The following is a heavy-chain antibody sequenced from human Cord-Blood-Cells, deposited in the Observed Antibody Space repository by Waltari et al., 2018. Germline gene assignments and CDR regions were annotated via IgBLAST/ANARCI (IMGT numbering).Heavy chain of an antibody. CDR3: ARVGSYNWFDP. CDR2: IYTSGST. V-gene: IGHV4-61*09. CDR1: GGSISSGSYY. J-gene: IGHJ5*02. Sequence: QVQLQESGPGLVKPSQTLSLTCTVSGGSISSGSYYWSWIRQPAGKGLGWIGYIYTSGSTNYHPALKSRVTISVDASKNQCSLKLSSVTAADTAVYYCARVGSYNWFDPWGQGTLVTVSS. D-gene: IGHD1-1*01.